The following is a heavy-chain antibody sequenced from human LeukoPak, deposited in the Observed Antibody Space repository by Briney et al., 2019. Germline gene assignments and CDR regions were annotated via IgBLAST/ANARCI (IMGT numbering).Heavy chain of an antibody. CDR1: GFTVSSNF. J-gene: IGHJ3*02. CDR2: ISGSGGST. V-gene: IGHV3-23*01. CDR3: AKDLLPYYYDSSGYGDAFDI. D-gene: IGHD3-22*01. Sequence: PGGSLRLSCAASGFTVSSNFMSWVRQAPGKGLEWVSAISGSGGSTYYADSVKGRFTISRDNSKNTLYLQMNSLRAEDTAVYYCAKDLLPYYYDSSGYGDAFDIWGQGTMVTVSS.